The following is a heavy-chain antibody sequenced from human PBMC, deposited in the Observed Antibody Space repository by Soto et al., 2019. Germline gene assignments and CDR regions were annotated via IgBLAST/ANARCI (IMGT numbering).Heavy chain of an antibody. CDR2: ISSSGSTI. V-gene: IGHV3-11*01. Sequence: PGGSLRLSCAASGFTFSDYYMSWIRQAPGKGLEWVSYISSSGSTIYYADSVKGRLTISRDNAKNSLYLQMNSLRAEDTAVYYCASSEGGGTVTTYWFDPWGQGTLVTISS. J-gene: IGHJ5*02. CDR1: GFTFSDYY. CDR3: ASSEGGGTVTTYWFDP. D-gene: IGHD4-17*01.